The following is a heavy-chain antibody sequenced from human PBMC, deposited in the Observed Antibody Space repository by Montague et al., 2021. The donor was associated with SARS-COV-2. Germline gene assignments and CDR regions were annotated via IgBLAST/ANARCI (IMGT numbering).Heavy chain of an antibody. Sequence: SETLSLTCSVSGASISSGAYYWSWIRQPPGKGLEWIGEINHRGSTNYNPSLKSRVTISVDTSKNQFSLKMTSVTAADTAVYYCARGRQHINMVVVVVTGGEYYFDFWGQGTLVAVSS. CDR1: GASISSGAYY. V-gene: IGHV4-61*08. D-gene: IGHD3-22*01. CDR3: ARGRQHINMVVVVVTGGEYYFDF. J-gene: IGHJ4*02. CDR2: INHRGST.